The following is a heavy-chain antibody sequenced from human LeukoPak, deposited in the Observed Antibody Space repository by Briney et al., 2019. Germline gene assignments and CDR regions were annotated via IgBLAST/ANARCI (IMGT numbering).Heavy chain of an antibody. J-gene: IGHJ5*02. Sequence: PGGFLRLSCAASGFTVSSNYMSWVRQAPGKGLEWVSVIYSGGSTYYADSVKGRFTISRDNSKNTLYLQMNSLRAEDTAVYYCARAHYYGSGSYLFDPWGQGTLVTVSS. D-gene: IGHD3-10*01. CDR2: IYSGGST. CDR1: GFTVSSNY. V-gene: IGHV3-66*01. CDR3: ARAHYYGSGSYLFDP.